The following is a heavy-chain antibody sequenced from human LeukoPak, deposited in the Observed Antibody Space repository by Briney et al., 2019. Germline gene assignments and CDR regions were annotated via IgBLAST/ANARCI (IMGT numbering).Heavy chain of an antibody. D-gene: IGHD5-12*01. J-gene: IGHJ4*02. CDR2: INPNSGGT. V-gene: IGHV1-2*06. Sequence: GASVKVSCKASGYTFTGYYMHWVRQAPGQGLEWMGRINPNSGGTNYAQKFQGRVTMTRDTSISTAYMELSRLRSDDTAVYYCARDPGSGYGSFDYWGQGTLVTVSS. CDR1: GYTFTGYY. CDR3: ARDPGSGYGSFDY.